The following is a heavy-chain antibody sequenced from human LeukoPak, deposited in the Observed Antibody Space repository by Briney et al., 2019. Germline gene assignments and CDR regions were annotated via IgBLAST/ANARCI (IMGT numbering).Heavy chain of an antibody. CDR2: MWFDERNK. Sequence: GGSLRLSCAASGFTFSTYGFHWVRQAPGKGLEWVAVMWFDERNKYYTDSVKGRFTISKDNSKNTLYLQMNSLRAEDTAMYYCARDGSPTTTTRLFDYWGQGTLVTVSS. V-gene: IGHV3-33*01. J-gene: IGHJ4*02. CDR3: ARDGSPTTTTRLFDY. D-gene: IGHD4-17*01. CDR1: GFTFSTYG.